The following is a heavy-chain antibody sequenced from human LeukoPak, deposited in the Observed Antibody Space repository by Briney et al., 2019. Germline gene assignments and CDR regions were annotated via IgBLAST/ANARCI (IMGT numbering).Heavy chain of an antibody. J-gene: IGHJ5*02. CDR3: ARDGIVATISWFDP. V-gene: IGHV1-69*01. Sequence: ASVKVSCKASGGTFSSYAISWVRQAPGQGLEWMGGIIPIFGTANYAQKFQGRVTITADESTSTAYMELSSLRSEDTAVYYCARDGIVATISWFDPWGQGTLVTVSS. CDR1: GGTFSSYA. CDR2: IIPIFGTA. D-gene: IGHD5-12*01.